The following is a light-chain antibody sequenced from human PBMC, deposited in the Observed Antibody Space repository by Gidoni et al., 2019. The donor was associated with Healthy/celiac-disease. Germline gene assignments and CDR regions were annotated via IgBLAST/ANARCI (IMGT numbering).Light chain of an antibody. Sequence: DIQVTQSPSSLSASVGDRVTITCRASQGISNYLAWYQQKPVKVPKLLIYAASTLQSGLPSRFSSSVSGTDFSLAISSLEPEDVATYYCQKGYTFGQGTKLEIK. J-gene: IGKJ2*01. CDR2: AAS. V-gene: IGKV1-27*01. CDR1: QGISNY. CDR3: QKGYT.